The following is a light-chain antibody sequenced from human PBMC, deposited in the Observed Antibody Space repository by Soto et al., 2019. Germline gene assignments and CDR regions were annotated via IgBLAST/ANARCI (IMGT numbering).Light chain of an antibody. J-gene: IGKJ4*01. CDR3: QQANSFTLT. V-gene: IGKV1-5*01. CDR2: DAS. CDR1: QSISSW. Sequence: DIQMAQSPSTLSASVGDRVTITCRASQSISSWLAWYQKKPGKAPKLLIYDASSLESGVPSRFSGTVSGTDCNLTIGRLQPEDCATYVGQQANSFTLTFGGWTKVDNK.